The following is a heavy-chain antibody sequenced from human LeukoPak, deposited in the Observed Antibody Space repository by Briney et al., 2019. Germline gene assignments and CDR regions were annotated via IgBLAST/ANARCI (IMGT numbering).Heavy chain of an antibody. V-gene: IGHV3-23*01. CDR2: ISGSGGST. J-gene: IGHJ3*02. CDR3: ARWEPPSRAFDI. D-gene: IGHD1-14*01. Sequence: PGGSLRLSCAASGFTFSSYAMSWVRQAPGKGLEWVSAISGSGGSTYYADSVKGRFTISRDNAKNSLYLQMNSLRAEDTAVYYCARWEPPSRAFDIWGQRTMVTVSS. CDR1: GFTFSSYA.